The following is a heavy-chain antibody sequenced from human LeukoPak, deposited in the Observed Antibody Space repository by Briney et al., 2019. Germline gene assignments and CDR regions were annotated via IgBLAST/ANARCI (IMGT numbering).Heavy chain of an antibody. J-gene: IGHJ3*02. CDR2: IYYSGST. CDR3: AAHCGGDRYSQGRAAFDI. CDR1: GGSISSGDYY. V-gene: IGHV4-30-4*01. Sequence: SQTLSLTCTVSGGSISSGDYYWSWIRQPPGKGLEWIGYIYYSGSTYYNPSLKSRVTISVDTSKNQFSLKLSSVTAADTAVYYCAAHCGGDRYSQGRAAFDIWGQGTMVTVSS. D-gene: IGHD2-21*02.